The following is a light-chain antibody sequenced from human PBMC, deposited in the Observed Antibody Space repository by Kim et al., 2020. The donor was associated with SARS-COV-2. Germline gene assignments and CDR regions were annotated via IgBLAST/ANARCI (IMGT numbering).Light chain of an antibody. V-gene: IGKV3-15*01. CDR3: QQYNNWPPDT. Sequence: VHPGERATLSGRASQSVSSNLAWYQQKPGQAPRLLIYGASTRATGIPARFSGSGSGTEFTLTISSLQSEDFAVYYCQQYNNWPPDTFGQGTRLEIK. CDR1: QSVSSN. J-gene: IGKJ5*01. CDR2: GAS.